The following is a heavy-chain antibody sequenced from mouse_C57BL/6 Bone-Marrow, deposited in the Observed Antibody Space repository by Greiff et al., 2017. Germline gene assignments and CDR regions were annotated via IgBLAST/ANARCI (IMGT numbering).Heavy chain of an antibody. D-gene: IGHD1-1*01. J-gene: IGHJ3*01. Sequence: VKLMESGAELVKPGASVKMSCKASGYAFSSYWMNWVKQRPGKGLEWNGQSDPGDGDTNYNGKFKGKANMTAGKTSSSAYMQLSSLTSEDSAVYFCARAFYYYGSSWFAYWGQGTLVTVSA. V-gene: IGHV1-80*01. CDR2: SDPGDGDT. CDR3: ARAFYYYGSSWFAY. CDR1: GYAFSSYW.